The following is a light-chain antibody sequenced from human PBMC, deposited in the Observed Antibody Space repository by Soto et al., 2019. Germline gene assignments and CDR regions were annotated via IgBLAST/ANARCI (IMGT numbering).Light chain of an antibody. Sequence: EIVMTQSPGTLSVSPGERVTLSCRASHIITSDLAWYQHKTGQTPRXLIHGASNRATGIPVRFSGAVSGTELTLTLSSLQSEDCGVYDGQQYNKWPQTFGQGTRLEIK. CDR2: GAS. V-gene: IGKV3-15*01. CDR3: QQYNKWPQT. CDR1: HIITSD. J-gene: IGKJ5*01.